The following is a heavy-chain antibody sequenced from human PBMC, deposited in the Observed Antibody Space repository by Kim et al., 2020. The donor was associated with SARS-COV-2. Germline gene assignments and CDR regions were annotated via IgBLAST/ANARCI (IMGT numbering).Heavy chain of an antibody. D-gene: IGHD3-10*01. J-gene: IGHJ5*02. V-gene: IGHV1-69*13. Sequence: SVKVSCKASGGTFSSYAISWVRQAPGQGLEWMGGIIPIFGTANYAQKFQGRVTITADESTSTAYMELSSLRSEDTAVYYCARVGHPMVRGVIIFNWFDPWGQGTLVTVSS. CDR2: IIPIFGTA. CDR3: ARVGHPMVRGVIIFNWFDP. CDR1: GGTFSSYA.